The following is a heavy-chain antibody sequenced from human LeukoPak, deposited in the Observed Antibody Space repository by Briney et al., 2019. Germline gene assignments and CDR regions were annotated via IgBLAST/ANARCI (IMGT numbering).Heavy chain of an antibody. D-gene: IGHD5-12*01. J-gene: IGHJ4*02. CDR1: GFTFSSYG. Sequence: PGRSLRLSCAASGFTFSSYGMHWVRQAPGQRLEWMGWINAGNGNTKYSQKFQGRVTITRDTSASTAYMELSSLRSEDTAVYYCARTEASVATIMGFDYWGQGTLVTVSS. CDR3: ARTEASVATIMGFDY. V-gene: IGHV1-3*01. CDR2: INAGNGNT.